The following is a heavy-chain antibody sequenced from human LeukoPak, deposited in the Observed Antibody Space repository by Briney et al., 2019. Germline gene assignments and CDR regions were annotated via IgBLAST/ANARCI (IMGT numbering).Heavy chain of an antibody. CDR3: ARVDYGSGSYFDL. CDR1: GFTVNNNC. CDR2: IYSGGDT. V-gene: IGHV3-66*01. D-gene: IGHD3-10*01. Sequence: GGSLRLSCAASGFTVNNNCMSWVRQAPGKGLEWVSIIYSGGDTNYADSVKGRLTISRDNSKNTLFLQMNSLRADDTAVYYCARVDYGSGSYFDLWGQGTLVTVSS. J-gene: IGHJ4*02.